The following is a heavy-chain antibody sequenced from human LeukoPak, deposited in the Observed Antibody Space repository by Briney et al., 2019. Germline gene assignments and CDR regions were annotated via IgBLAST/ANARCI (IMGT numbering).Heavy chain of an antibody. Sequence: GGSLRLSCAASGFTFSSYAMSWVRQAPGKGREWVSAISGSGGSTYYADSEKGRYTICRDDSKNTLYLQMNSLRAEDTAVYYSAKSSGFVDFWSGYPHYFDYWGQGTLVTVSS. CDR2: ISGSGGST. V-gene: IGHV3-23*01. J-gene: IGHJ4*02. D-gene: IGHD3-3*01. CDR1: GFTFSSYA. CDR3: AKSSGFVDFWSGYPHYFDY.